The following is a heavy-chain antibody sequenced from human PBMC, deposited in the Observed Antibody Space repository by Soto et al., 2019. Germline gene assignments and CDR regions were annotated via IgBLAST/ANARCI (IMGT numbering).Heavy chain of an antibody. CDR1: GFTFSSYA. J-gene: IGHJ4*02. Sequence: GGSLRLSCSASGFTFSSYAMHWVRQAPGKGLEWVSGIGSDGGNTYYADSVKGRFTISRDNAKNIVYLQMSSLRAEDTALYYCASMAGTYPYWGQGTLVTVSS. D-gene: IGHD1-26*01. CDR2: IGSDGGNT. V-gene: IGHV3-64D*06. CDR3: ASMAGTYPY.